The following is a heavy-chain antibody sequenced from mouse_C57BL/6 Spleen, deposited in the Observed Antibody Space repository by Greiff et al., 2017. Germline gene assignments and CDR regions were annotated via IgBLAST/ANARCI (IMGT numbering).Heavy chain of an antibody. CDR2: INPNYGTT. J-gene: IGHJ3*01. Sequence: EVKLVESGPELVKPGASVKISCKASGYSFTDYNMNWVKQSNGKSLEWIGVINPNYGTTSYNQKFKGKATLTVDQSSSTAYMQLNSLTSEDSAVYYCARETYYGSSYPPWFAYWGQGTLVTVSA. CDR3: ARETYYGSSYPPWFAY. V-gene: IGHV1-39*01. CDR1: GYSFTDYN. D-gene: IGHD1-1*01.